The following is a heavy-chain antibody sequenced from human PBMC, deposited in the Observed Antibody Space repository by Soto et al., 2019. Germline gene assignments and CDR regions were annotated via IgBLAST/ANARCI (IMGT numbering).Heavy chain of an antibody. J-gene: IGHJ6*02. V-gene: IGHV4-34*01. CDR3: ARGFGTLVRGIIRDYSGMDD. D-gene: IGHD3-10*01. CDR2: IIHSGST. Sequence: QVQLQQWGAGLLKPSETLSLTCAVYGGSFSGYYWSWIRQPPGKGLEWIGEIIHSGSTKYNPSLRSRVTISVDTSKNQFSLRLSSVTDADTAVFYCARGFGTLVRGIIRDYSGMDDWGQGTTVTVSS. CDR1: GGSFSGYY.